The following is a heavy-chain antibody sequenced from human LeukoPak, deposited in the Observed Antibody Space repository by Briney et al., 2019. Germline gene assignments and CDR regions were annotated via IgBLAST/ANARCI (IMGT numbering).Heavy chain of an antibody. CDR2: INTVSGAT. CDR3: ARGPSFGGYDY. J-gene: IGHJ4*02. CDR1: GYTFTGYW. Sequence: ASVKVSCKASGYTFTGYWIHWVRQAPGQGPEWLGWINTVSGATRYAQNFQGRVTMTRDTSISTAYMELSSLRSDDTAIYYCARGPSFGGYDYWGQGTLVTASS. D-gene: IGHD5-12*01. V-gene: IGHV1-2*02.